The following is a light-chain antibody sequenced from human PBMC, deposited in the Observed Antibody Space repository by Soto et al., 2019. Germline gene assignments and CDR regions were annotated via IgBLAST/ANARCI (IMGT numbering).Light chain of an antibody. J-gene: IGKJ4*01. Sequence: EIVMTQSPATLSVSPGERATLSCRASQSVSSSALAWYQQKPGQAPRRLIYGASSRATGIPDRFSGSGSGTDFTLTISRLEPEDFAVYYCQQYNNWPPLTFGGGTKVDI. CDR3: QQYNNWPPLT. V-gene: IGKV3-20*01. CDR2: GAS. CDR1: QSVSSSA.